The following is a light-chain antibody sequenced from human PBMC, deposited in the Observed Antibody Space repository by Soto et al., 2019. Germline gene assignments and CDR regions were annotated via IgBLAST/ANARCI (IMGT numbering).Light chain of an antibody. CDR1: SSDIGAYAY. CDR2: DVN. CDR3: GSYPRRHSVP. J-gene: IGLJ2*01. Sequence: QAVVTQPASVSGSPGQSIAISCTGTSSDIGAYAYVSWYQQHPGKIPKLIVFDVNYRPSGVSSRFSGSKSGNTASLTISGLQAEDEADYYCGSYPRRHSVPFGGATQLPVL. V-gene: IGLV2-14*03.